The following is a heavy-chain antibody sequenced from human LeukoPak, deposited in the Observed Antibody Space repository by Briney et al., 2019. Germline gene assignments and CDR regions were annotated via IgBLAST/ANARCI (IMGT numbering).Heavy chain of an antibody. CDR1: GFPFSSYA. Sequence: GGSLRLSCAAYGFPFSSYAMRWVRQAPGKGLEWVSAISGSGGSTYYADSVKGRFTISRDNSKNTLYLQMNSLRAEDTAVYYCAKIAGGWFGELLSHYYFDYWGQGTLVTVSS. CDR3: AKIAGGWFGELLSHYYFDY. CDR2: ISGSGGST. V-gene: IGHV3-23*01. J-gene: IGHJ4*02. D-gene: IGHD3-10*01.